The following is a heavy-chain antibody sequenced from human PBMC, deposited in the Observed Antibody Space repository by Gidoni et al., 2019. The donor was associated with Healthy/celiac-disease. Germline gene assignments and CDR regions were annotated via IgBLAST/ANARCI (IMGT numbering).Heavy chain of an antibody. D-gene: IGHD3-9*01. CDR2: ISGSGGST. CDR1: GFTFSSYA. V-gene: IGHV3-23*01. J-gene: IGHJ3*02. Sequence: EGQLLESGGGLVQPGGSLRLSCTASGFTFSSYALSWVRQAPGKGLEWVSAISGSGGSTYYAASVKGRFTISRDNSKNTLYLQMNSLRAEDTAVYYCACQVLRYFDWFDAFDIWGQGTMVTVSS. CDR3: ACQVLRYFDWFDAFDI.